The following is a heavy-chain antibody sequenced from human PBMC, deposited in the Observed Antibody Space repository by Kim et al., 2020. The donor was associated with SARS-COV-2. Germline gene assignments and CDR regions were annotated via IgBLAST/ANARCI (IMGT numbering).Heavy chain of an antibody. J-gene: IGHJ4*02. CDR3: AREGRVGGYYLLFDY. Sequence: VSVKSRITTNPDTSKNQFSLQLNSVTPEDTAVYYCAREGRVGGYYLLFDYWGQGTLVTVSS. V-gene: IGHV6-1*01. D-gene: IGHD3-3*01.